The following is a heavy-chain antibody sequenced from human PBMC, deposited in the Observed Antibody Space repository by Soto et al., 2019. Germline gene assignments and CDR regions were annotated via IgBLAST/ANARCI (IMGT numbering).Heavy chain of an antibody. J-gene: IGHJ4*02. CDR2: ISAYNGNT. CDR3: ARSGITMVRGEPYPNDY. CDR1: GYTFTSYG. Sequence: QVQLVQSGAEVKKPGASVKVSCKASGYTFTSYGISWVRQAPGQGLEWMGWISAYNGNTNYAQKLQGRVTITTDTSTSTAYMELRRLRSDDTAVYYCARSGITMVRGEPYPNDYWGQGTLVTVSS. D-gene: IGHD3-10*01. V-gene: IGHV1-18*01.